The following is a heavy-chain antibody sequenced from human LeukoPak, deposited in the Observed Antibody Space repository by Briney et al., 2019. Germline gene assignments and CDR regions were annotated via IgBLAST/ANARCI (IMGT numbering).Heavy chain of an antibody. J-gene: IGHJ4*02. CDR2: IYPSDSDT. D-gene: IGHD6-19*01. V-gene: IGHV5-51*01. CDR3: ARQGGWAVTQGFYFDF. Sequence: GESLQISCQASGYSFTSYWIGWVRQMPGKGLEWMGIIYPSDSDTRYSPSFQGQVTTSADKSITTAYLQWSSLKASDTATYYCARQGGWAVTQGFYFDFWGQGTLVTVSS. CDR1: GYSFTSYW.